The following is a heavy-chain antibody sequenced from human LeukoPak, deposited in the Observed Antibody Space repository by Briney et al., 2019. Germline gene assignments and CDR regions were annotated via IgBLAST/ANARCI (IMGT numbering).Heavy chain of an antibody. J-gene: IGHJ6*02. D-gene: IGHD2-15*01. CDR1: GFTFSAAW. Sequence: GGSLRLSCAASGFTFSAAWMAWVRQPPGKGLEWVANIKQDGSEKYYVDSVKGRFTISRDNAKNSLYLQMNSLRAEDTAVYYCARDGPRDCSGGSCYFYYGMDVWGQGTTVTVSS. V-gene: IGHV3-7*03. CDR2: IKQDGSEK. CDR3: ARDGPRDCSGGSCYFYYGMDV.